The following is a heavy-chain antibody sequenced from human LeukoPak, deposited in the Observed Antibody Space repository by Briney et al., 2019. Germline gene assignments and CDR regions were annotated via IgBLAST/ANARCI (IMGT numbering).Heavy chain of an antibody. CDR1: GFSFSTDW. V-gene: IGHV3-7*01. J-gene: IGHJ5*02. CDR2: IKQDGSEK. D-gene: IGHD6-13*01. CDR3: VRSQYSSSS. Sequence: GGSLRLSCAASGFSFSTDWMSWVRQAPGKGLEWVANIKQDGSEKHYVDSVKGRFTISRDNAKNSLYLQMSSLRVEDTAVYYCVRSQYSSSSWGQGTLVTVSS.